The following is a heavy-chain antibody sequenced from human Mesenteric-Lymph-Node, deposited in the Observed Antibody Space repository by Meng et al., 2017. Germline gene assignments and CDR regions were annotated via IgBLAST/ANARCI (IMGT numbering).Heavy chain of an antibody. CDR1: GFTFSSYA. CDR3: AKKSAPVRYFDWLPFDY. D-gene: IGHD3-9*01. V-gene: IGHV3-23*01. CDR2: ISGSGGST. Sequence: GESLKISCAASGFTFSSYAMHWVRQAPGKGLEWVSAISGSGGSTYYADSVKGRFTISRDNSKNTLYLQMNSLRAEDTAVYYCAKKSAPVRYFDWLPFDYWRQGTLVTVSS. J-gene: IGHJ4*02.